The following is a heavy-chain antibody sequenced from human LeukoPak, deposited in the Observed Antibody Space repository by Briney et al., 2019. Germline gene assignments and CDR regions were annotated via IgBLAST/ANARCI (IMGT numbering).Heavy chain of an antibody. D-gene: IGHD5-18*01. V-gene: IGHV4-30-2*01. J-gene: IGHJ3*02. CDR2: IYHSGST. Sequence: SETLSLTCAVSGGSISSGGYSWSWIRQPPGKGLEWIGYIYHSGSTYYNPSLKSRVTISVDRSKNQFSLKLSSVTAVDTAVYYCATASGGLWSSDDDAFDIWGQGTMVTVSS. CDR1: GGSISSGGYS. CDR3: ATASGGLWSSDDDAFDI.